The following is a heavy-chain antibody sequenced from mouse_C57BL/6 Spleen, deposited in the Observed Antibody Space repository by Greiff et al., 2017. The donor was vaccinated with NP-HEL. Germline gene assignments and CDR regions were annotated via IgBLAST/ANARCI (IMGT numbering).Heavy chain of an antibody. Sequence: DVMLVESGGDLVKPGGSLKLSCAASGFTFSSYGMSWVRQTPDKRLEWVATISSGGSYTYYPDSVKGRVTISRDNAKNTLYLQMSSLKSEDTAMYYCARHITGGYFDVWGTGTTVTVSS. CDR2: ISSGGSYT. D-gene: IGHD1-1*01. V-gene: IGHV5-6*02. CDR1: GFTFSSYG. CDR3: ARHITGGYFDV. J-gene: IGHJ1*03.